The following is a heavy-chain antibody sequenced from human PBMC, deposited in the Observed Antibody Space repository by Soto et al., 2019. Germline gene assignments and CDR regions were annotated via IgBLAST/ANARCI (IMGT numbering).Heavy chain of an antibody. Sequence: QVQLVESGGGVVQPGRSLRLSCAASGFTFSSYGMHWVRQAPGKGLERVADIWFDGSNKYYADSVKGRFTSSRDNSKNTLDLKINSLSAEDSAVYYCARDRSGSPGAMDVWGQGTTVTDS. J-gene: IGHJ6*02. CDR2: IWFDGSNK. V-gene: IGHV3-33*01. D-gene: IGHD1-26*01. CDR3: ARDRSGSPGAMDV. CDR1: GFTFSSYG.